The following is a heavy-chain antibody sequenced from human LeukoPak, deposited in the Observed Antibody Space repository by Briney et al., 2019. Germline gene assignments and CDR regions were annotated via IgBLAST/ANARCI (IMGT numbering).Heavy chain of an antibody. CDR1: GYTFTSYG. V-gene: IGHV1-18*01. D-gene: IGHD3-22*01. J-gene: IGHJ3*02. CDR2: ISAYNGNT. Sequence: ASVKVSCKASGYTFTSYGISWVRQAPGLGLEWMGWISAYNGNTNYAQKLQGRVTMTTDTSTSTAYMELRSLRSDDTAVYYCARAHYLYYYDNSGYYLLGAFDIWGPGTMVTVSS. CDR3: ARAHYLYYYDNSGYYLLGAFDI.